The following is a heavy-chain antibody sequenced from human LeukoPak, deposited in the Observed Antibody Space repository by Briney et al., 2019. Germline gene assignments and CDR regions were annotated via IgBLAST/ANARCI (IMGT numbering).Heavy chain of an antibody. V-gene: IGHV1-46*03. D-gene: IGHD3-3*01. Sequence: ASVKVTCKASGYTFTSYYMHWVRQAPGQGLEWMGIINPSGGSTSYAQKFQGRVTTTRDTSTSTVYMGLSSLRSEDTAVYYCARENTYYDFWSGYSYYYYYMDVWGKGTTVTVSS. J-gene: IGHJ6*03. CDR1: GYTFTSYY. CDR2: INPSGGST. CDR3: ARENTYYDFWSGYSYYYYYMDV.